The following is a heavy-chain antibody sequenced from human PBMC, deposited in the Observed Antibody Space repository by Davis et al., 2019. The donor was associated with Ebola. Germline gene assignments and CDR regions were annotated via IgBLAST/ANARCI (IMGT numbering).Heavy chain of an antibody. V-gene: IGHV4-34*01. CDR2: INHSGST. Sequence: PSETLSLTCAVYGGSFSGYYWSWIRQPPGKGLEWIGEINHSGSTNYNPSLKSRVTISVDTSKNQFSLKLSSVTAADTAVYYCARDDYGSGSFDYWGQGTLVTVSS. CDR3: ARDDYGSGSFDY. J-gene: IGHJ4*02. D-gene: IGHD3-10*01. CDR1: GGSFSGYY.